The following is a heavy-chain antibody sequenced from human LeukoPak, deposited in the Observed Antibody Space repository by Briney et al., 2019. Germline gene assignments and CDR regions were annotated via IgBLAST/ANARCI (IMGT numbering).Heavy chain of an antibody. CDR1: GYIFSDYW. J-gene: IGHJ4*02. CDR3: TRREYNDYWTPFPF. CDR2: IYPHDSHV. Sequence: GESLKISCKTSGYIFSDYWIAWARQTPGKGLEWMGIIYPHDSHVKYSPSFQGHVTMSVDKSVSAAYLQWNTLKASDTATYFCTRREYNDYWTPFPFWGQGTLVTVSS. D-gene: IGHD2/OR15-2a*01. V-gene: IGHV5-51*01.